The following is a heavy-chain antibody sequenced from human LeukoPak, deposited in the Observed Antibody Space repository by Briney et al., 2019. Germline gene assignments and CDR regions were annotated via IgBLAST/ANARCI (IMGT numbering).Heavy chain of an antibody. D-gene: IGHD6-19*01. J-gene: IGHJ4*02. Sequence: ASVKVSCKPSGYTSTGYYLHWVRQAPGQGLEWMGWINPNTGATIYAEKFQGRVTMTRDTSIDTAYMEMRSLRSDDTAVYYCARDRVGSGWPRPWYFEFWGQGPLITVSS. CDR2: INPNTGAT. CDR1: GYTSTGYY. CDR3: ARDRVGSGWPRPWYFEF. V-gene: IGHV1-2*02.